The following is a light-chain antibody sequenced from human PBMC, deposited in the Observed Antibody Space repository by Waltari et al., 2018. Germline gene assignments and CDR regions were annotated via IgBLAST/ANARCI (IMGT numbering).Light chain of an antibody. CDR2: GAS. J-gene: IGKJ1*01. CDR3: QQYHNWPPWT. V-gene: IGKV3-15*01. CDR1: QSISSN. Sequence: EIVMTQSPATLSVSPGEGATLSCRASQSISSNLAWYQQKPGQTPRLLLYGASTRAGGGPARFSGSASGTEFTLTISSLQSEDFAVYYCQQYHNWPPWTFGQGTKVEI.